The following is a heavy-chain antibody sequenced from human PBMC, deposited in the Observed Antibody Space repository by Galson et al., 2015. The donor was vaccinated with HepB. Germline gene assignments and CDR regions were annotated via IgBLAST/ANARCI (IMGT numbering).Heavy chain of an antibody. Sequence: SLRLACAASGLTFSTYGMNWVRQAPGKGLEWVSSISASGSSSIIYYADPVKGRFTLSRDNARNSLYLHMNSLKAEDTAVYYCARGGNRDIVGVPAPIVYAFDIWGQGTMVTVSS. V-gene: IGHV3-48*01. CDR1: GLTFSTYG. CDR3: ARGGNRDIVGVPAPIVYAFDI. J-gene: IGHJ3*02. D-gene: IGHD2-2*02. CDR2: ISASGSSSII.